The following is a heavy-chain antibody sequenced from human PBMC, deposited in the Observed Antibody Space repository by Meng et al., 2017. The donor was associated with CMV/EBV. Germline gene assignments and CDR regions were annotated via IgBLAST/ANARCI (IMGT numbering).Heavy chain of an antibody. CDR1: GGSISSYY. J-gene: IGHJ5*02. Sequence: QVQMQESGPRREKPSETLSLPCTVCGGSISSYYWSLIRQLAGNGLEWIWRIYTSGSTNYNPSLKSRVTMSVDTSKNQFSLKLSSVTAADTAVYCCAREIVVVPAAIDNWFDPWGQGTLVTVSS. D-gene: IGHD2-2*02. V-gene: IGHV4-4*07. CDR3: AREIVVVPAAIDNWFDP. CDR2: IYTSGST.